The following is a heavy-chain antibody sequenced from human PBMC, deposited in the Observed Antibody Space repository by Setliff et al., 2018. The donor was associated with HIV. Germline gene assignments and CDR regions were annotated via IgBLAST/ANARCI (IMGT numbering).Heavy chain of an antibody. V-gene: IGHV1-3*01. CDR2: INVGSGNT. Sequence: ASVKVSCKASGYSFTGCYIHWVRQAPGQRLEWMGWINVGSGNTKYSLRFQDRVTLTRDTSATTAYMELSSLRSEDTAVYYCARDVGSVWHNWFDPWGQGTLVTVSS. J-gene: IGHJ5*02. CDR1: GYSFTGCY. D-gene: IGHD6-19*01. CDR3: ARDVGSVWHNWFDP.